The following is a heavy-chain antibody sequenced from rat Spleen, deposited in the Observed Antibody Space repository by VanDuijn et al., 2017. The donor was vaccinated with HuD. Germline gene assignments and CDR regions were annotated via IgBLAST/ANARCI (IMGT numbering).Heavy chain of an antibody. J-gene: IGHJ2*01. CDR2: ISYHGSST. V-gene: IGHV5-7*01. CDR1: GFTFSNYD. Sequence: EVQLVESGGGLVQPGRSMKLSCAASGFTFSNYDMAWVRQAPKKGLEWVATISYHGSSTNYRDSVKGRFTISRDNAKSTLCLQMDSLRSEDTATYYCARRHYGYTDYFDYWGQGVMVTVSS. D-gene: IGHD1-11*01. CDR3: ARRHYGYTDYFDY.